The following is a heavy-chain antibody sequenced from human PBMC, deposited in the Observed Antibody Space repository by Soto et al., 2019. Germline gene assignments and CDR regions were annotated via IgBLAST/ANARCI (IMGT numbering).Heavy chain of an antibody. Sequence: QITLKESGPTLVKPTQTLTLTCTFSGFSLSTSGVGVGWIRQPPGKALEWLALIYWDDDKRYSPSLKSRLTITKDTSKSQVVLTLTNMDPVDTSTYYCAHRRGPEWVVPGATSWIDPWGQGTLVTVSS. D-gene: IGHD2-2*01. V-gene: IGHV2-5*02. J-gene: IGHJ5*02. CDR3: AHRRGPEWVVPGATSWIDP. CDR1: GFSLSTSGVG. CDR2: IYWDDDK.